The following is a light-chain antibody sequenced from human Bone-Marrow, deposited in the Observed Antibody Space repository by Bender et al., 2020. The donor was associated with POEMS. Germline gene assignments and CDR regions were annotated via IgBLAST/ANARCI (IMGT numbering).Light chain of an antibody. Sequence: QSALTQPASVSGSPRQSITISCAGSSRDIGTYNLVSWYQQHPGKAPRLIIYEVSKRPSGVSDRFSGSKSGNTASLTISGLQTEDEADYYCSSYTDSKTLLFGGGTRLTVL. CDR3: SSYTDSKTLL. J-gene: IGLJ3*02. CDR2: EVS. CDR1: SRDIGTYNL. V-gene: IGLV2-23*01.